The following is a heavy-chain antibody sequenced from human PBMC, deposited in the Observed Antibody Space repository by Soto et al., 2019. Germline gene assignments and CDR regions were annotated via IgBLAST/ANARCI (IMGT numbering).Heavy chain of an antibody. D-gene: IGHD3-3*01. CDR2: INHSGTT. CDR3: ARVGFLEWYVRPYYYYGMDV. CDR1: GGSFSGYY. V-gene: IGHV4-34*01. J-gene: IGHJ6*02. Sequence: SETLSLTCAVYGGSFSGYYWSWIRQPPGKGLEWIGEINHSGTTNYNPSLKSRVTISVDTSKNQFSLKLSSVTAADTAVYYCARVGFLEWYVRPYYYYGMDVWGQGTTVTVSS.